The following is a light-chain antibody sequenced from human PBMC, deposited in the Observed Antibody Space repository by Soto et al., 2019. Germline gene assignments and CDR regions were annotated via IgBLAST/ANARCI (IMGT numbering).Light chain of an antibody. CDR2: GTS. Sequence: EIVLTQSPATLSLSPGERATLSCRASQSVNSGYLAWFQQKRGRAPRLLIYGTSGRATGIPDRFSGNGSRTDFTPTISRLEPEDFGVYYCQQYGDSVFTFGPGTKVEIK. CDR3: QQYGDSVFT. CDR1: QSVNSGY. V-gene: IGKV3-20*01. J-gene: IGKJ3*01.